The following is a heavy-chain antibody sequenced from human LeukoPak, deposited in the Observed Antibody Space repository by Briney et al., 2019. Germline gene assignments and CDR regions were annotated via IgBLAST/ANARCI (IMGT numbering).Heavy chain of an antibody. Sequence: SETLSLTCTVSGGSISSGGYYWRWIRQPPGKGLEWIGYIYYSGSTNYNPSLKSQVTISVDTSKNQFSLKLRSVTAADTAVYYCARRPGEYTGSYEYYFDYWGQGTLVTVSS. J-gene: IGHJ4*02. CDR1: GGSISSGGYY. CDR3: ARRPGEYTGSYEYYFDY. D-gene: IGHD1-26*01. CDR2: IYYSGST. V-gene: IGHV4-61*08.